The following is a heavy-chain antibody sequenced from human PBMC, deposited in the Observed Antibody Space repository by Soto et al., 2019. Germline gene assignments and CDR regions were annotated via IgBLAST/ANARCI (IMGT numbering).Heavy chain of an antibody. D-gene: IGHD6-13*01. Sequence: QVQLVESGGGVVQPGRSLRLSCAASGFTFSSYGMHWVRQAPGKGLEWVAVISYDESNKYYADYVKGRFTICRDNSKNTLYLQMNSLRAEDTAVYYCAKSIAAVGTPPYFYYYGMDVWGQGTTVTVSS. CDR2: ISYDESNK. V-gene: IGHV3-30*18. J-gene: IGHJ6*02. CDR1: GFTFSSYG. CDR3: AKSIAAVGTPPYFYYYGMDV.